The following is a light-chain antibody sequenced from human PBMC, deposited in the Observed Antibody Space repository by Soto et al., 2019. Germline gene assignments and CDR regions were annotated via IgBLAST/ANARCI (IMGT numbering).Light chain of an antibody. CDR2: DVS. CDR3: SSNTSSSPLDNYV. V-gene: IGLV2-14*01. J-gene: IGLJ1*01. CDR1: SSDVGGYNY. Sequence: SALTQSASVSGSPGEAITISCTGTSSDVGGYNYVSWYQQHPGKAPKLMIYDVSNRPSGVSNRFSGSKSGNTASLTISGLQVEDEADYNCSSNTSSSPLDNYVFGPGTKVPVL.